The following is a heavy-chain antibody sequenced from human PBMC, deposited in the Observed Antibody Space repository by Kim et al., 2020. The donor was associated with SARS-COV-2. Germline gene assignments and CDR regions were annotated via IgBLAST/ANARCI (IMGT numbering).Heavy chain of an antibody. J-gene: IGHJ4*02. CDR1: GFTFSNYA. CDR3: AKSYTWNDGENY. CDR2: IYRGGSSS. V-gene: IGHV3-23*03. D-gene: IGHD1-1*01. Sequence: GGSLRLSCAASGFTFSNYAMSWVRQAPGKGLEWISVIYRGGSSSYYADSLKGRFTISRDDSKNTLYLQMNSLRAEDTAVYYCAKSYTWNDGENYWGQGTL.